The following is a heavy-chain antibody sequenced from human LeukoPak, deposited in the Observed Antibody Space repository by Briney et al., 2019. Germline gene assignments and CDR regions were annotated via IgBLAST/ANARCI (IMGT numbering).Heavy chain of an antibody. V-gene: IGHV3-48*03. D-gene: IGHD3-22*01. Sequence: GGSLRLSCAASGFSLSSYEMNWVRQAPGKGLEWVSYISSSGRIIYYADSVKGRFTMSRDNAKNSLYLQMNSLRAEDTAVYYCARKNYYNFDYWGQGTLVTVSS. CDR2: ISSSGRII. J-gene: IGHJ4*02. CDR1: GFSLSSYE. CDR3: ARKNYYNFDY.